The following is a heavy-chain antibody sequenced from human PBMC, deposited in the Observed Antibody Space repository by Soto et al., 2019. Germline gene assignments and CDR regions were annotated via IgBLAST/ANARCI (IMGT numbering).Heavy chain of an antibody. D-gene: IGHD2-2*01. CDR2: MYHSGST. Sequence: SETLSLTCAVSGGSFSSYYWSWIRQPPGKGLEWIGYMYHSGSTYYNPSLKSRVTISIDRSKNQFSLKLSSVTAADTAVYYCARVPDYWGQRTLVTVSS. CDR1: GGSFSSYY. J-gene: IGHJ4*02. V-gene: IGHV4-30-2*01. CDR3: ARVPDY.